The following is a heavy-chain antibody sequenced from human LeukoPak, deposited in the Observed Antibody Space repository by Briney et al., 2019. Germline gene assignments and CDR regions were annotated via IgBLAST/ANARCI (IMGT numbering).Heavy chain of an antibody. CDR2: ISGSGGST. Sequence: QAGGSLRLSCAASGFTFSDYYMSWVRQAPGKGLEWVSAISGSGGSTYYADSVKGRFTISRDNSKNTLYLQMNSLRAEDTAVYYCASRGPGLGSSWYRYYYYYGMDVWGQGTTVTVSS. CDR1: GFTFSDYY. CDR3: ASRGPGLGSSWYRYYYYYGMDV. J-gene: IGHJ6*02. D-gene: IGHD6-13*01. V-gene: IGHV3-23*01.